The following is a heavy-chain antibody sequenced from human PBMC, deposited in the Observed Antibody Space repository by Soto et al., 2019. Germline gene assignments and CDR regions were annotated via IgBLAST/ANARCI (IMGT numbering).Heavy chain of an antibody. CDR1: GGPISTYD. CDR2: IYSSGNS. Sequence: SETLSLTGTVSGGPISTYDCSWVRQPPWKGLEWVGYIYSSGNSNYNPSLKSRVTLLVDTSKNQFSLQLSSVTAADTAVYYCARIGLGTTLTTSYNHYGMDGWGQGKTVTVSS. D-gene: IGHD3-16*01. V-gene: IGHV4-59*01. CDR3: ARIGLGTTLTTSYNHYGMDG. J-gene: IGHJ6*01.